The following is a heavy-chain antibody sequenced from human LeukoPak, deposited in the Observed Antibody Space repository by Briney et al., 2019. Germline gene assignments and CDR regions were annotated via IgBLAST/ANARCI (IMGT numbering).Heavy chain of an antibody. V-gene: IGHV3-30*03. D-gene: IGHD1-26*01. CDR3: AGGSSFPGYYYYMDV. CDR1: GFTFSSYG. CDR2: ISYDESKK. J-gene: IGHJ6*03. Sequence: GGSLRLSCAASGFTFSSYGMHWVRQAPGKGLEWVALISYDESKKYYADSVKGRFSISRDNSKNSLSLQMNSLRGDDTAVYYCAGGSSFPGYYYYMDVWGKGTTVTISS.